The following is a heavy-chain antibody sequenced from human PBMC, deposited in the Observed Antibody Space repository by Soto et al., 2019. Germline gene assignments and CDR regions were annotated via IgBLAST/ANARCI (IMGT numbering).Heavy chain of an antibody. V-gene: IGHV4-30-2*01. CDR2: IYHSGST. Sequence: TLSLTCSFSGCSLSSGGYSWSWIRQPPGKGLEWIGYIYHSGSTYYNPSLKSRVTISVDRSKNQFSLKLSSVTAADTAVYYCAREVAGCSSTSCYSWFDPWGQGTLVTVS. J-gene: IGHJ5*02. CDR3: AREVAGCSSTSCYSWFDP. D-gene: IGHD2-2*01. CDR1: GCSLSSGGYS.